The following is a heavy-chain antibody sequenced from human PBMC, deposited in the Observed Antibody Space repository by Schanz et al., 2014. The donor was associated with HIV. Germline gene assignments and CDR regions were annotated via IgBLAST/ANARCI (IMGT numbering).Heavy chain of an antibody. V-gene: IGHV1-8*02. D-gene: IGHD6-19*01. Sequence: QVQLVQSGAEVKKPGASVRVSCKGFGGNFSNYGINWVRQATGQGPEWMGWMNPKSGNTGYAQKFQGRVTMTRNTSISTAYMELSSLRSEDTAVYYCAGGKKWLALLFDFWGQGTLVTVSS. CDR1: GGNFSNYG. J-gene: IGHJ4*02. CDR2: MNPKSGNT. CDR3: AGGKKWLALLFDF.